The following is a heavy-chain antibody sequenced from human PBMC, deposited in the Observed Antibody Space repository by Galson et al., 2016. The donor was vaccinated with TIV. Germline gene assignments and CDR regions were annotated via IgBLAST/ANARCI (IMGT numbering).Heavy chain of an antibody. D-gene: IGHD3-22*01. CDR2: ISAGGGRT. V-gene: IGHV3-23*01. Sequence: SLRLSCAASGFTFSSFAVSWVLQAPGKGLEWVSGISAGGGRTNYADSVKGRFTISRDNPRNTLYLQMSSLRAEDTAVYFCAKMDSSGFDYVRRFDFWGQGTLATVSS. CDR3: AKMDSSGFDYVRRFDF. CDR1: GFTFSSFA. J-gene: IGHJ4*02.